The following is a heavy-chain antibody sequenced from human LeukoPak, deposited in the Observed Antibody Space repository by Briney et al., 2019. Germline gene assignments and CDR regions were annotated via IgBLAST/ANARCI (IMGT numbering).Heavy chain of an antibody. D-gene: IGHD4-23*01. J-gene: IGHJ3*02. CDR1: GFTFSSYA. Sequence: GGPLRLSCAASGFTFSSYAMHWVRQAPGKGLEWEAVISYDGSNKYYADSVKGRFTISRDNSKSTLYLQMNSLRAEDTAVYYCETKGAVVTDGAFDIWGQGTMVTVSS. CDR2: ISYDGSNK. CDR3: ETKGAVVTDGAFDI. V-gene: IGHV3-30*04.